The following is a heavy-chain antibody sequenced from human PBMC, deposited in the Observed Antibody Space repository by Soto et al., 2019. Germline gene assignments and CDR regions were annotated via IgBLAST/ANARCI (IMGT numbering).Heavy chain of an antibody. V-gene: IGHV4-31*01. J-gene: IGHJ4*02. CDR3: ARDNTGFGAIEY. CDR1: GVSISSAGHY. D-gene: IGHD3-10*01. Sequence: QVQLQESGPGLVNPSQTLSLTCTVSGVSISSAGHYWSWIRQHPGKGLEWIGYIYYSGRTYYNPSLRSQFTMSVDTSKNQFSLKVSSVTAADTAFYYCARDNTGFGAIEYWGLGTLVTVSS. CDR2: IYYSGRT.